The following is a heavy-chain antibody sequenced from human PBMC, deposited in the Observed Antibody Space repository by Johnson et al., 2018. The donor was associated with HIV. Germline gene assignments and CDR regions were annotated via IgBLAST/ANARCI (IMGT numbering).Heavy chain of an antibody. J-gene: IGHJ3*02. V-gene: IGHV3-74*01. Sequence: VQLVESGGGLVKPGGSLRLSCAAYGFTLSDYWMHWVRQGTGKGLAWVARVNSDGYSTSYAGSVKGRFTISRDNAKNTLFLEMKSLRAEDTALYYCAREVRYNLNQVPAFDIWGQGTMVTVSS. D-gene: IGHD1-20*01. CDR1: GFTLSDYW. CDR2: VNSDGYST. CDR3: AREVRYNLNQVPAFDI.